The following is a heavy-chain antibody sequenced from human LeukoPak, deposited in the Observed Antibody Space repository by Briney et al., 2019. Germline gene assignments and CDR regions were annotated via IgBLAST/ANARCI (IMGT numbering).Heavy chain of an antibody. CDR3: AKAARGVRPGAALRSAFDI. D-gene: IGHD1-1*01. Sequence: GGSLRLSCAASGFTFSSYAMSWVRQAPGKGLEWVSAISGSGGSTYYADSVKGRFTISRDNSKNTLYLQINSLRAEDTAVYYCAKAARGVRPGAALRSAFDIWGQGTMVTVSS. V-gene: IGHV3-23*01. J-gene: IGHJ3*02. CDR2: ISGSGGST. CDR1: GFTFSSYA.